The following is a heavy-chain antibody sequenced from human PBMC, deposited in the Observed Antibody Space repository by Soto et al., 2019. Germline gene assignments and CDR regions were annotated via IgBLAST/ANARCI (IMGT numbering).Heavy chain of an antibody. J-gene: IGHJ6*03. V-gene: IGHV4-34*01. CDR2: INHSGST. CDR3: ARAHPPVNCSSTSCSGYYYYYYMND. CDR1: GGSFSGYY. Sequence: PSETLSLTCAVYGGSFSGYYWSWIRQPPGKGLEWIGEINHSGSTNYNPSLKSRVTISVDPSKNQFSLKLSSVTAADTAVYYCARAHPPVNCSSTSCSGYYYYYYMNDWGKGTTVTVSS. D-gene: IGHD2-2*01.